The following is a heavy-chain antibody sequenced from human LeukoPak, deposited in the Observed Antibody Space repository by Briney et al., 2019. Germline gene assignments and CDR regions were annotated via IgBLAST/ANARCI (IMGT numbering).Heavy chain of an antibody. CDR1: GGSFSGYY. D-gene: IGHD2-2*01. V-gene: IGHV4-34*01. CDR3: ARGKRVPAAIRNWSDP. CDR2: INHSGST. Sequence: SETLSLTCAVYGGSFSGYYWSWIRQPPGKGLEWIGEINHSGSTNYNPSLKSRVTISVDTSKNQFSLKLSSVTAADTAVYYCARGKRVPAAIRNWSDPWGQGTLVTVPS. J-gene: IGHJ5*02.